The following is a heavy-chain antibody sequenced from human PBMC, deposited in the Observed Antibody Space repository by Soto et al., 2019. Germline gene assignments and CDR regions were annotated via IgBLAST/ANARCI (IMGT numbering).Heavy chain of an antibody. CDR1: GFTFSSYS. Sequence: PGGSLRPSCAASGFTFSSYSMNWVRQAPGKGLEWVSSIGSSSSYIYYADSVKGRFTISRDNAKNSLYLQMNSLRAEDTAVYYCARDSGSYYDALDIWGQGTMVTVSS. D-gene: IGHD1-26*01. CDR3: ARDSGSYYDALDI. J-gene: IGHJ3*02. V-gene: IGHV3-21*01. CDR2: IGSSSSYI.